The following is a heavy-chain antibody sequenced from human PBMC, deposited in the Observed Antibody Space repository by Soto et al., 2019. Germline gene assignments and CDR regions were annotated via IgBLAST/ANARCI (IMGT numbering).Heavy chain of an antibody. CDR2: ISYDGSNK. V-gene: IGHV3-30-3*01. CDR1: GFTFSSYA. J-gene: IGHJ4*02. Sequence: QVQLVESGGGVVQPGRSLRLSCAASGFTFSSYAMHWVRQAPGKGLEWGAVISYDGSNKYYADSVKGRFTISRDNSKNTLYLQMNSLRAEDTAVYYCARDSSGSPDYWGQGTLVTVSS. D-gene: IGHD3-22*01. CDR3: ARDSSGSPDY.